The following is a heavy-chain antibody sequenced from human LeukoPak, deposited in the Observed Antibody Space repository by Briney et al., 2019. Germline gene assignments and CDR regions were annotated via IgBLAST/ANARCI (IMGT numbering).Heavy chain of an antibody. V-gene: IGHV3-48*03. CDR3: VRDTKEY. CDR1: GFTFSSYE. D-gene: IGHD2-8*01. J-gene: IGHJ4*02. CDR2: ISTTGDRI. Sequence: PGGSLRLSCVASGFTFSSYEMNWVRQAPGKGLEWISYISTTGDRIQYADSVKGRFTISRDNAKNSLYLQMNSLRAEDTAVYYCVRDTKEYWGQGTLVPSPQ.